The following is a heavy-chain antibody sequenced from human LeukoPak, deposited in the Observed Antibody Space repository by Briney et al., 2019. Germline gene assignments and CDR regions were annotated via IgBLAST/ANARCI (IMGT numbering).Heavy chain of an antibody. V-gene: IGHV3-30*18. D-gene: IGHD5-12*01. CDR1: GFKFRSYG. CDR3: AKGYSGYDDAFDI. J-gene: IGHJ3*02. Sequence: QPGGSLRLSCAASGFKFRSYGMHWVRQAPGKGLEWVALISFDESNKYYLDSVKGRFTVPRDNSKNTLYLQMNSLRGEDTAVYYCAKGYSGYDDAFDIWGQGTMVTVSS. CDR2: ISFDESNK.